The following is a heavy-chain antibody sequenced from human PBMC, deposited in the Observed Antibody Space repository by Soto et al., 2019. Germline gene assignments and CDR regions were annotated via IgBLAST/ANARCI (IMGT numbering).Heavy chain of an antibody. CDR1: GGSLNNYN. Sequence: SSETLSLTCTVSGGSLNNYNWNWIRQSAGTGLEWIGRIYSSGKTYYNPSLKSRVTLSLDMLNNQISLKVTSVTAADTAMYYCARERTYQMFGDDALDFWGLGTVVTVSS. CDR2: IYSSGKT. D-gene: IGHD2-2*01. V-gene: IGHV4-4*07. J-gene: IGHJ3*01. CDR3: ARERTYQMFGDDALDF.